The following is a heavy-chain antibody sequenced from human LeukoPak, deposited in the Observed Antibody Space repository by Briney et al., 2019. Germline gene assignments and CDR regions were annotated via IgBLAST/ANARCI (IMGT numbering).Heavy chain of an antibody. Sequence: PGGSLRLSCAASGFTFSNYWMSWVRQAPGKGLEWVANIKQDGSEKYYVDSVKGRFTISRDNAKNSLYLEMNSLRAEDTAVYYCARVGYSSQFDYWGQGTLVTVSS. V-gene: IGHV3-7*01. J-gene: IGHJ4*02. CDR1: GFTFSNYW. D-gene: IGHD6-13*01. CDR3: ARVGYSSQFDY. CDR2: IKQDGSEK.